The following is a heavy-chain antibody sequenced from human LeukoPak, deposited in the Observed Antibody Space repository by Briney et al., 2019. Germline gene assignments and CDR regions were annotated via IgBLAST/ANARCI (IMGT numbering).Heavy chain of an antibody. CDR1: GGSFSGYY. V-gene: IGHV4-34*01. D-gene: IGHD5-24*01. J-gene: IGHJ5*02. Sequence: PSETLSLTCAVYGGSFSGYYWSWLRQPPGKGLEWIGEINHSASTNYNPSLKSRVTISVDTSKNQFSLKLSSVTAADTAVYYCARGGATEGNNWFDPWGQGTLVTVSS. CDR2: INHSAST. CDR3: ARGGATEGNNWFDP.